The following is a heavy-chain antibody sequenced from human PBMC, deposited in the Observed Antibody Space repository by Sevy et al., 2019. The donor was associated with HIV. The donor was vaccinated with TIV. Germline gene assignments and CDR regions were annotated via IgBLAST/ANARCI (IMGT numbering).Heavy chain of an antibody. V-gene: IGHV3-15*01. CDR1: GLTFTSAW. J-gene: IGHJ4*02. CDR3: TTDREYGDFKGGFDY. CDR2: IRSNTDVGTT. Sequence: GGSLRLSCAASGLTFTSAWMAWVRQAPGKGLEWVGRIRSNTDVGTTDYAAPLKGRFTISRDDSKNTLYLQMNILKSADSAVYYCTTDREYGDFKGGFDYWGQGTLVTVSS. D-gene: IGHD4-17*01.